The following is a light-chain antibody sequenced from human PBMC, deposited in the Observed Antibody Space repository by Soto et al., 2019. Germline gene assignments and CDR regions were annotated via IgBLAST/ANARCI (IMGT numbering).Light chain of an antibody. CDR3: SSYAGSSTWV. J-gene: IGLJ3*02. CDR1: SSDVGGYNY. CDR2: EVS. V-gene: IGLV2-8*01. Sequence: QSVPTQPPSASGSPGQSATISCTGTSSDVGGYNYVSWYQQYPGKAPKLMIYEVSKRPSGVPDRFSGSKSGNTASLTVSGLQADDEADYYCSSYAGSSTWVFGGGTKLTVL.